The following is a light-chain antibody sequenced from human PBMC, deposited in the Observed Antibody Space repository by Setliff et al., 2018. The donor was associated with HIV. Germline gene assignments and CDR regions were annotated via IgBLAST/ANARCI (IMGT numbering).Light chain of an antibody. CDR2: EVS. J-gene: IGLJ1*01. CDR1: SSDVGGYNY. V-gene: IGLV2-8*01. CDR3: SSYAGSNNLPYV. Sequence: QSALTQPPSASGSPGQSVTISCTGTSSDVGGYNYVSWYQQHPGKAPKLMIYEVSKRPPGVPDRFSGSKSGNTASLTVSGLQAEDEADYYCSSYAGSNNLPYVFGTGTKVTVL.